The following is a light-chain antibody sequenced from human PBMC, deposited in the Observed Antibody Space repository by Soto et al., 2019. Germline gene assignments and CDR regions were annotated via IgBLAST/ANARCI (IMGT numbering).Light chain of an antibody. V-gene: IGLV2-14*02. CDR2: EVS. CDR3: SSYTSSSTYV. Sequence: QSVLTQPASVSGSPGQSITISCTGSNSDIGNYNIVSWYQHHPGKAPKLMIYEVSNRPSGVSNRFSGSKSGNTASLTISGLQAEDEADYYCSSYTSSSTYVFGTGTKVTVL. J-gene: IGLJ1*01. CDR1: NSDIGNYNI.